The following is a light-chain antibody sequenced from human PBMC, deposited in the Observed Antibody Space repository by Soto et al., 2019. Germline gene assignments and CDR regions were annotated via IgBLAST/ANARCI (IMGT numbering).Light chain of an antibody. CDR2: AAT. CDR1: QPIGTS. Sequence: DIQVTQSPSSLSAFVGDSVTVTCRASQPIGTSLHWYQQRAGTAPKVLISAATKLQSGVPSRFSGRGSGTDFTLTISNLQPEDSATYFCQQGYNTFWTFGRGTKV. CDR3: QQGYNTFWT. V-gene: IGKV1-39*01. J-gene: IGKJ1*01.